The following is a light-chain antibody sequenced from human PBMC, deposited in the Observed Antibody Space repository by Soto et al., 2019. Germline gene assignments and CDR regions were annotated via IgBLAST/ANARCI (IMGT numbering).Light chain of an antibody. V-gene: IGKV1-39*01. CDR1: QNSATY. CDR3: QQSYSMPYT. CDR2: AAS. J-gene: IGKJ2*01. Sequence: DVQMTQSPSSLSASVGDRVTITCRTSQNSATYLNWYQHKPGRAPNLLIYAASSLQSGVPSRFSGSGSGTDFTLTISSLQPEDFATYYCQQSYSMPYTFGQGTRLEIK.